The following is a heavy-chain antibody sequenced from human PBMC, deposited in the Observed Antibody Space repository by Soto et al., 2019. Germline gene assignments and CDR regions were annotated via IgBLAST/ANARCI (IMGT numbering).Heavy chain of an antibody. V-gene: IGHV4-38-2*01. CDR1: GYSISSGYY. CDR3: ARGGGYDSSGYSSLAVSLPIDY. D-gene: IGHD3-22*01. Sequence: PSETLSLTCAVSGYSISSGYYWGWIRQPPGKGLEWIGSIYHSGSTYYNPSLKSRVTISVDTSKNQFSLKLSSVTAADTAVYYCARGGGYDSSGYSSLAVSLPIDYWGQGTLVTVSS. J-gene: IGHJ4*02. CDR2: IYHSGST.